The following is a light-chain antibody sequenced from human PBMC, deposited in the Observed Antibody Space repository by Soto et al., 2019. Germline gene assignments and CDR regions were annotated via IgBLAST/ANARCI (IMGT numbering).Light chain of an antibody. CDR2: GAS. J-gene: IGKJ4*01. Sequence: PGERVTLSCRASQSVSSSYLTWYQQKPGQAPRLLIYGASSRATGIPDRFSGSGSGTDFTLTISRLEPEDFAVYYCQQYGTSPLTFGGGTKVDI. CDR3: QQYGTSPLT. CDR1: QSVSSSY. V-gene: IGKV3-20*01.